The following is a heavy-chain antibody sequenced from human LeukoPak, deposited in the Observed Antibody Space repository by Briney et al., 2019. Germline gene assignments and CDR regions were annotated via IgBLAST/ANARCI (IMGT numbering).Heavy chain of an antibody. CDR1: GGSFSGYY. D-gene: IGHD3-10*01. CDR3: ARARGRMVRGVIATYYFDY. J-gene: IGHJ4*02. CDR2: INHSGST. Sequence: SETLSLTCAVYGGSFSGYYWSWIRQPPGKGLEWIGEINHSGSTNYNPSLKSRVTISVDTSKNQFSLKLSSVTAADTAVYYCARARGRMVRGVIATYYFDYWGQGTLVTVSS. V-gene: IGHV4-34*01.